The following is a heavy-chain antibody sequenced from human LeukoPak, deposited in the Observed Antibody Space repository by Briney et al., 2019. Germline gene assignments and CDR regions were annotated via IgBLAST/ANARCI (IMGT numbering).Heavy chain of an antibody. CDR1: GFTFSSYW. CDR3: ARDVIKYYDFWSGYTHWYFDL. V-gene: IGHV3-7*01. J-gene: IGHJ2*01. Sequence: PGGSLRLSCAASGFTFSSYWMSWVRQAPGKGLEWVANIKQDGSEKYYVDSVKGRFTISRDNAKNSLYLQMNSLRAKDTAVYYCARDVIKYYDFWSGYTHWYFDLWGRGTLVTVSS. D-gene: IGHD3-3*01. CDR2: IKQDGSEK.